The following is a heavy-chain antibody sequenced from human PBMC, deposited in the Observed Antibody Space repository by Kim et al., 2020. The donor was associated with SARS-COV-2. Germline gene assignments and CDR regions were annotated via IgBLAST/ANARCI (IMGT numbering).Heavy chain of an antibody. CDR3: AKFGVAGDY. CDR2: ISWNSGSI. CDR1: GFTFDDYA. J-gene: IGHJ4*02. Sequence: GGSLRLSCAASGFTFDDYAMHWVRQAPGKGLEWVSGISWNSGSIGYADSVKGRFTISRDNAKNSLYLQMNSLRAEDTALYYCAKFGVAGDYWGQGTLVTVSS. V-gene: IGHV3-9*01. D-gene: IGHD6-19*01.